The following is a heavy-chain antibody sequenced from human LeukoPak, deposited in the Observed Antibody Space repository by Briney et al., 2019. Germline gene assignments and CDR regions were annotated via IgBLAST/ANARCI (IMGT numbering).Heavy chain of an antibody. J-gene: IGHJ4*02. CDR3: AKRSAPYGVAGLYFDY. Sequence: GGSLRLSCAASGFTVSSNYMSWVRQAPGKGLEWVSAISDSDSSTFYADSVKGRFTISRDNSKNTLYLQMNSLRAEDTAVYYCAKRSAPYGVAGLYFDYWGQGTLLTVSS. CDR1: GFTVSSNY. CDR2: ISDSDSST. D-gene: IGHD6-19*01. V-gene: IGHV3-23*01.